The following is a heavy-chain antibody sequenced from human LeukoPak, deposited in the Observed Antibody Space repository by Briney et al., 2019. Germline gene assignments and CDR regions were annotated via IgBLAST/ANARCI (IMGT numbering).Heavy chain of an antibody. Sequence: ASVKVSCKASGYTFTSYGISWVRQAPGQGLEWMGWISAYNGNTNYAQKLQGRVTMTTDTSTSTAYMELRSLRSDDTAVYYCAGAENYYDSSGPRTGFDPWGQGTLVTVSS. D-gene: IGHD3-22*01. V-gene: IGHV1-18*01. J-gene: IGHJ5*02. CDR2: ISAYNGNT. CDR3: AGAENYYDSSGPRTGFDP. CDR1: GYTFTSYG.